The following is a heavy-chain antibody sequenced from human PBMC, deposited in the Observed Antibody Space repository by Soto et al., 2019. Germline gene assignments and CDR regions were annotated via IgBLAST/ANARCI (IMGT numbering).Heavy chain of an antibody. CDR2: IYHSGST. D-gene: IGHD4-17*01. J-gene: IGHJ6*02. Sequence: PSETLSLTCAVSGGSISSSNWWSWVRQPPGKGLEWIGEIYHSGSTNYNPSLKSRVTISVDKSKNQFSLKLSSVTAADTAGYYCARGGVEGDYADYYYYGMDVWGQGTTVTVSS. CDR3: ARGGVEGDYADYYYYGMDV. V-gene: IGHV4-4*02. CDR1: GGSISSSNW.